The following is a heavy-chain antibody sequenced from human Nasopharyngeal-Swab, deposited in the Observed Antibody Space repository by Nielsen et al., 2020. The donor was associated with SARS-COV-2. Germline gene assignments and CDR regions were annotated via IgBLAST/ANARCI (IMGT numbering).Heavy chain of an antibody. CDR1: GVSIANSTFY. CDR2: IYYNGNT. CDR3: VRSSSWYYFDY. V-gene: IGHV4-39*01. D-gene: IGHD6-13*01. J-gene: IGHJ4*02. Sequence: SETLSLTCTVSGVSIANSTFYWGWHRQPPGKELVWVGNIYYNGNTYQNPALKSRLTISVDKSKNQFSLQLSSVTAADTAVYYCVRSSSWYYFDYWAQGTQVTVSS.